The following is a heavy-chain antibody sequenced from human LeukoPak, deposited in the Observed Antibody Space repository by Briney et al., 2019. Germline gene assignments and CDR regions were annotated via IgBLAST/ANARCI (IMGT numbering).Heavy chain of an antibody. D-gene: IGHD1-1*01. CDR3: AKVGGPWNAGYYYYYMDV. CDR2: GSNK. V-gene: IGHV3-30*01. J-gene: IGHJ6*03. Sequence: GSNKYYADSVKGRFTISRDNSKNTLYLQMNSLRAEDTAVYYCAKVGGPWNAGYYYYYMDVWGKGTTVTVSS.